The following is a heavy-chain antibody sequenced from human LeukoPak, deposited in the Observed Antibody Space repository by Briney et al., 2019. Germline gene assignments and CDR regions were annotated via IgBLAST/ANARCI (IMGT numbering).Heavy chain of an antibody. J-gene: IGHJ4*02. CDR2: MNPNSGNT. D-gene: IGHD3-10*01. CDR1: GYTFTSYD. Sequence: ASVKVSCKASGYTFTSYDINWVRQATGQGLEWMGWMNPNSGNTGYAQKFQGRVTMTRNTSISTAYMELSSLRFEDTAVSYCAIRTSRGGSGSSYFDSWGQGTLVTVSS. CDR3: AIRTSRGGSGSSYFDS. V-gene: IGHV1-8*01.